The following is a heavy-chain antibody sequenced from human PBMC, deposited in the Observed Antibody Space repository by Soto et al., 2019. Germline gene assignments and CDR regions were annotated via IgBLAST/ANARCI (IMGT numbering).Heavy chain of an antibody. J-gene: IGHJ4*02. D-gene: IGHD3-22*01. Sequence: SETLSLTCTVSGGSISSGDYYWSWIRQPPGKGLEWIGYIYYSGSTYYNPSPKSRVTISVDTSKNQFSLKLSSVTAADTAVYYCARGSYYYDSSGYYHYWGRGTLVTVS. CDR2: IYYSGST. CDR1: GGSISSGDYY. CDR3: ARGSYYYDSSGYYHY. V-gene: IGHV4-30-4*01.